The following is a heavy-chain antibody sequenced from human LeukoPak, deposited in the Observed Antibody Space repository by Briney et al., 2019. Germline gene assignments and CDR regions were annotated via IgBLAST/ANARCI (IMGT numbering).Heavy chain of an antibody. J-gene: IGHJ6*03. CDR2: IYYSGST. CDR1: GGSISSYY. V-gene: IGHV4-59*08. CDR3: AGVNSSSNYYYYMDV. Sequence: PSETLSLTCTVSGGSISSYYWSWIRQPPGKGLEWIGYIYYSGSTNYNPSLKSRVTISVDTSKNQFSLKLSSVTAADTAVYYCAGVNSSSNYYYYMDVWGKGTRVTVSS. D-gene: IGHD6-6*01.